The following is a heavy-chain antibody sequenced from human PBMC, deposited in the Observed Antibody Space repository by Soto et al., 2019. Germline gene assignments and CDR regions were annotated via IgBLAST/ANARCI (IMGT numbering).Heavy chain of an antibody. CDR2: INHSGST. V-gene: IGHV4-34*01. J-gene: IGHJ3*02. Sequence: SETLSLTCAVYGGSFSGYYWSWIRQPPGKGLEWIGEINHSGSTNYNPSLKSRVTISVDTSKNQFSLKLSSVTAGDTAVYYCARVSIVVVVAAPANDAFDIWGQGTMVTVSS. CDR1: GGSFSGYY. CDR3: ARVSIVVVVAAPANDAFDI. D-gene: IGHD2-15*01.